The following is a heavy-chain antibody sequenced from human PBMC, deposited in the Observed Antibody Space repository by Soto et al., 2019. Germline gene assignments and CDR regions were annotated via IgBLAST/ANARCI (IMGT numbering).Heavy chain of an antibody. CDR1: GFTFSSYA. V-gene: IGHV3-23*01. J-gene: IGHJ2*01. D-gene: IGHD6-19*01. Sequence: GGSLRLSCAASGFTFSSYAMSWVRQAPGKGLEWVSAISGSGGSTYYADSVKGRFTISRDNSKNTLYLQTNSLRAEDTAVYYCAKDGSSGWYEGWYFDLWGRGTLVTVSS. CDR2: ISGSGGST. CDR3: AKDGSSGWYEGWYFDL.